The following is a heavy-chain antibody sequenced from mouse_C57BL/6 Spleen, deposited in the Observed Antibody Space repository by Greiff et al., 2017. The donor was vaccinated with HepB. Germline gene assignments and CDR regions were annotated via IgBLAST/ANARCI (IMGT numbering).Heavy chain of an antibody. CDR3: ASLYYGNLYYFDY. CDR2: IDPSDSYT. CDR1: GYTFTSYW. Sequence: VQLQQSGAELVKPGASVKLSCKASGYTFTSYWMQWVKQRPGQGLEWIGEIDPSDSYTNYNQKFKGKATLTVDTSSSTAYMQLSSLTSEDSAVYYCASLYYGNLYYFDYWGQGTTLTVSS. V-gene: IGHV1-50*01. D-gene: IGHD2-1*01. J-gene: IGHJ2*01.